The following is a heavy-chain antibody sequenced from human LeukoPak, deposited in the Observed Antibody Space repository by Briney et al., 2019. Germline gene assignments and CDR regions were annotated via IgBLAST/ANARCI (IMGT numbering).Heavy chain of an antibody. J-gene: IGHJ3*01. D-gene: IGHD6-19*01. Sequence: PGGSLRLSCAASGFTFSSYEMNWVRQAPGKGLEWVSYISSSGSTIYYTDSMKGRFTISRDNAKSSLFLQMNSLRAEDTGIYYCVRVGSGATRADTLDLWGQGTMVTVSS. CDR1: GFTFSSYE. CDR2: ISSSGSTI. V-gene: IGHV3-48*03. CDR3: VRVGSGATRADTLDL.